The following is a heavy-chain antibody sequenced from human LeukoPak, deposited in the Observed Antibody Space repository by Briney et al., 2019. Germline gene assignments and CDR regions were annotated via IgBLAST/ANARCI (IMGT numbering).Heavy chain of an antibody. V-gene: IGHV3-7*01. CDR3: AREGVRAARDY. D-gene: IGHD6-6*01. CDR2: IKQDESEK. CDR1: GFTFSSYW. J-gene: IGHJ4*02. Sequence: PGGSLRPSCVGSGFTFSSYWMSWVRQAPGRGLEWVANIKQDESEKNYVDSVKGRFTISRDNAKNSLYLQMNSLRVEDTAVYFCAREGVRAARDYWGQGTLVTVS.